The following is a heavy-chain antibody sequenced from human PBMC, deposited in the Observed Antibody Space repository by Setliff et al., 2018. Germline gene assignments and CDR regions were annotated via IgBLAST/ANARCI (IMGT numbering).Heavy chain of an antibody. CDR3: ARGAELYYYDPHDAFDI. D-gene: IGHD3-22*01. J-gene: IGHJ3*02. CDR1: GGSFSGYY. Sequence: SETLSLTCAVYGGSFSGYYWSWIRQPPGKGLEWIGEINHSGSTNYNPSLKSRVTIAVDTSKNQFSLKLSSVTAADTAVYYCARGAELYYYDPHDAFDIWGQGTMVTVSS. V-gene: IGHV4-34*01. CDR2: INHSGST.